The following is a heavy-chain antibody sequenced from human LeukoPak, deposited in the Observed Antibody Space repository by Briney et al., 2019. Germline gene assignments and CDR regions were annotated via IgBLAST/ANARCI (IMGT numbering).Heavy chain of an antibody. Sequence: ASETLSLTCTVSGGSISSYYWSWIRQPPGKGLEWIGYIYYSGSTNYNPSLKSRVTISVDTSKNQFSLKLSSVTAADTAVYYCARAHSSYYYYYMDVWGKGTTVTVSS. V-gene: IGHV4-59*01. J-gene: IGHJ6*03. CDR1: GGSISSYY. CDR3: ARAHSSYYYYYMDV. CDR2: IYYSGST.